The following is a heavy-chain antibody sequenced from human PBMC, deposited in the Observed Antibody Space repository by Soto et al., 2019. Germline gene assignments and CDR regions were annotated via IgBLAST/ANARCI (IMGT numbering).Heavy chain of an antibody. CDR1: GSTFSNYA. D-gene: IGHD3-22*01. V-gene: IGHV3-23*01. Sequence: EVQLLESGGGLLQPGGSLRLSCAASGSTFSNYAMHWFRQAPGKGLEWVSGVSTSGTNTYYADSVKGRLAISRDKSRNTLYLQMNILRAEDTGVYYCAKGRDSTGYYSNAFDIWGQGTMVIVSS. CDR3: AKGRDSTGYYSNAFDI. J-gene: IGHJ3*02. CDR2: VSTSGTNT.